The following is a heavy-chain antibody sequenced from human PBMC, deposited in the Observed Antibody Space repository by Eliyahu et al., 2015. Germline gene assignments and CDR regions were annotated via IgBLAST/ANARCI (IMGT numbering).Heavy chain of an antibody. CDR3: ARDLRGDAFDI. CDR1: GGXIXRGGYX. CDR2: IYYSGST. Sequence: QVQLQESGPALVKPSQTLSLXCTVSGGXIXRGGYXLSXIRQHPGKGLEWIGYIYYSGSTYXNPSLKSRVTISVDTSKNQFSLKLSSVTAADTAVYYCARDLRGDAFDIWGQGTMVTVSS. V-gene: IGHV4-31*03. J-gene: IGHJ3*02.